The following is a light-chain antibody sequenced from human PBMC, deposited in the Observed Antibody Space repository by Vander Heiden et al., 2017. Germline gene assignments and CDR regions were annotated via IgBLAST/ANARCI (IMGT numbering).Light chain of an antibody. V-gene: IGLV2-14*01. Sequence: SALTQPASVSGSPGQSITISCTGTSSDVGAYNYVSWYQQYPGKAPKLMIYDVSSRPSGVSNRFSGSKSGNTASLTISGLQAEDEADYYCSSYRTSSSLEVFGGGTKLTVL. CDR2: DVS. CDR1: SSDVGAYNY. CDR3: SSYRTSSSLEV. J-gene: IGLJ2*01.